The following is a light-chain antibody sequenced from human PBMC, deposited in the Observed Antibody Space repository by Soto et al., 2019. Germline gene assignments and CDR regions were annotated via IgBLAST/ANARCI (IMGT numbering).Light chain of an antibody. V-gene: IGKV1-33*01. CDR2: DAS. CDR3: QQYYDLSPIT. J-gene: IGKJ5*01. CDR1: QDISTY. Sequence: DIQMTQSPSSLAASVGDRVTITCQASQDISTYLSWFQLRPGKAPTLVVYDASRFVPGVPSRFSGSGSGTYFSLTINNVQPEDIATYFCQQYYDLSPITFGQGARLEIK.